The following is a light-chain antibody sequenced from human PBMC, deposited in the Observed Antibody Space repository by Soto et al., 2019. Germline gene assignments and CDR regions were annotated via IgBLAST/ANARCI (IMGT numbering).Light chain of an antibody. V-gene: IGKV3-20*01. CDR1: QSVSSSY. CDR2: GAS. Sequence: EIVLTQSPGTLSLSPGERATLPCRASQSVSSSYLAWYQQKPGQAPRLLIYGASSRATGIPERFSGSGSGTDFTLTVSRLEPEDFVVYYCQQYGSLPFTFGPGTKVDIK. J-gene: IGKJ3*01. CDR3: QQYGSLPFT.